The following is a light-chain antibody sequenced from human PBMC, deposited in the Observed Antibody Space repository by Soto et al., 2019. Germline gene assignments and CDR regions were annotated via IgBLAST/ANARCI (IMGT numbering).Light chain of an antibody. Sequence: DIQMTQSPSTLSASVGDRVTITCRASQNINMWLAWYQQKPGKAPKLLIYDASSLQSGVPSRFGGSGSGTDFTLTITSLLPDDCATFYCQQYNGYSRTFGQGTKVDIK. J-gene: IGKJ1*01. V-gene: IGKV1-5*01. CDR3: QQYNGYSRT. CDR2: DAS. CDR1: QNINMW.